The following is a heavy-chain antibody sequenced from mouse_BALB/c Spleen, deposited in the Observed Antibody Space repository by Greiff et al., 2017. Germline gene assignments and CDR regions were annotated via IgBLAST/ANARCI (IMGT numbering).Heavy chain of an antibody. Sequence: DVQLVESGGDLVKPGGSLKLSCAASGFTFSSYGMSWVRQTPDKRLEWVATISSGGSYTYYPDSVKGRFTISRDNAKNTLYLQMSSLKSEDTAMYYCARQITTASYWYFDVWGAGTTVTVSS. CDR3: ARQITTASYWYFDV. D-gene: IGHD1-2*01. CDR1: GFTFSSYG. J-gene: IGHJ1*01. CDR2: ISSGGSYT. V-gene: IGHV5-6*01.